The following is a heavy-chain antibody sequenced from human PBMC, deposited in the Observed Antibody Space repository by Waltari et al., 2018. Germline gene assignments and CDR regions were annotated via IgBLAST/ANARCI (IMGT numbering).Heavy chain of an antibody. J-gene: IGHJ5*02. V-gene: IGHV4-59*01. Sequence: QVQLQESGPSLLKPSETLSLICTVSGGSLSGFYWSWVRQPPRKGLDWIGYIYYTGSTNVTPSLKSRVTMSVDTSKNQFARKLSSVTAADTAFYYCARGGGGDWEWFDPGGQGTLVTVAS. D-gene: IGHD2-21*02. CDR2: IYYTGST. CDR3: ARGGGGDWEWFDP. CDR1: GGSLSGFY.